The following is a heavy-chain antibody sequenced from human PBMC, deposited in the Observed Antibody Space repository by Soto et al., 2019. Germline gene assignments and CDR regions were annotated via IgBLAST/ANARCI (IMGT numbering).Heavy chain of an antibody. J-gene: IGHJ3*02. V-gene: IGHV3-23*01. Sequence: EVQLLESGGGLVQPGGSLRLSCAASGFTFSSYAMSWVRQAPGKGLEWVSAISGSGGSTYYADSVKGRFTIFRDNSKNTLYLQMNSLRAEDTAVYYCAKEQIAVAGTWNDAFDIWGQGTMVTVSS. D-gene: IGHD6-19*01. CDR2: ISGSGGST. CDR1: GFTFSSYA. CDR3: AKEQIAVAGTWNDAFDI.